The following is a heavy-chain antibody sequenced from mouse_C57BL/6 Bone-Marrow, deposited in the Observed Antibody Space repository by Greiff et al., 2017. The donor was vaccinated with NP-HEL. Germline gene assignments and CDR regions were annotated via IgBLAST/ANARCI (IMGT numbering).Heavy chain of an antibody. V-gene: IGHV7-3*01. Sequence: EVQGVESGGGLVQPGGPLSLSCAASGFTFTDYYMSWVRQPPGKALEWLGFIRNKANGYTTEYSASVKGRFTISRDNSQSILYLQMNALRAEDSATYYCARSLVITTVVATGYFDVWGTGTTVTVSS. CDR2: IRNKANGYTT. CDR1: GFTFTDYY. CDR3: ARSLVITTVVATGYFDV. J-gene: IGHJ1*03. D-gene: IGHD1-1*01.